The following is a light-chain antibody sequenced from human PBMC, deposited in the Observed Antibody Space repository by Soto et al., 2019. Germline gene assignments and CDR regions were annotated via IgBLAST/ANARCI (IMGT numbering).Light chain of an antibody. CDR1: KNDIGVYDF. Sequence: QSALTQPPSASGSPGQSVTISCTGTKNDIGVYDFVSWYQHHPGKAPRLIIYEVVQRPSGVPDRFSGSKSGNTATLTVSELQAADEADYIGKSYAVSNTQVFGSGTKLTVL. CDR3: KSYAVSNTQV. V-gene: IGLV2-8*01. CDR2: EVV. J-gene: IGLJ1*01.